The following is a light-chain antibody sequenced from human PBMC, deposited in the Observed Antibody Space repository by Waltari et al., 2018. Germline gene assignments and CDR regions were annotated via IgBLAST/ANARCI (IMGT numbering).Light chain of an antibody. Sequence: VLLTQSPDTLSLSPGQTATISCRASESVSKFLAWYQQKPGQRPRLLIYDVSTRAPGSPARFSGSGFGTEFTLTISSLEPEDFAVYYCQQRKNWHLTFGGGTRVE. CDR1: ESVSKF. J-gene: IGKJ4*01. CDR2: DVS. V-gene: IGKV3-11*01. CDR3: QQRKNWHLT.